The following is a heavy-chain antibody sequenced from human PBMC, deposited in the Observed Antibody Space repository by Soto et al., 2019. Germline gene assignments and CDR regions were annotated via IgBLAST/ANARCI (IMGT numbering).Heavy chain of an antibody. CDR2: ISAYKTNI. V-gene: IGHV1-18*01. Sequence: ASVKVSCKASGYTFPNYGITWVRQAPGQGLEWMGWISAYKTNIKYAQKFQGRVTLTTDTSTSTAYMELRSLRSDDTAIYYCVRDLDGSGAYYTDFWGQGILGTVSS. D-gene: IGHD3-10*01. CDR3: VRDLDGSGAYYTDF. J-gene: IGHJ4*02. CDR1: GYTFPNYG.